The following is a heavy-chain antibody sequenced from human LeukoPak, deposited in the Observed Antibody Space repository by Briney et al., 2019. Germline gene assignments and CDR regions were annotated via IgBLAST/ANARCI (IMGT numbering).Heavy chain of an antibody. D-gene: IGHD3-9*01. CDR1: GFTFSSYW. J-gene: IGHJ4*02. V-gene: IGHV3-7*01. CDR2: IKQDGSEK. CDR3: ARTNYDILTGPSSLFDY. Sequence: GGSLRLSRAASGFTFSSYWMSWVRQAPGKGLEWVANIKQDGSEKYYVDSVKGRSTISRDNAKNSLYLQMNSLRAEDTAVYYCARTNYDILTGPSSLFDYWGQGTLVTVSS.